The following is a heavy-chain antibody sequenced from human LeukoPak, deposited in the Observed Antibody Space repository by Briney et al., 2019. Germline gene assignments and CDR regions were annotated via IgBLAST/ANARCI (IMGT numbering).Heavy chain of an antibody. D-gene: IGHD3-10*01. J-gene: IGHJ5*02. CDR1: GGSISSYY. CDR2: FYISGST. V-gene: IGHV4-4*07. CDR3: ARGGPYGSGSYYKYNWFDP. Sequence: SETLSLTCTVSGGSISSYYWSWIRQPAGKGLEWIGRFYISGSTNYNPSLKSRVTMSVDTSKNQFSLKLSSVTAADTAVYYCARGGPYGSGSYYKYNWFDPWGQGTLVTVSS.